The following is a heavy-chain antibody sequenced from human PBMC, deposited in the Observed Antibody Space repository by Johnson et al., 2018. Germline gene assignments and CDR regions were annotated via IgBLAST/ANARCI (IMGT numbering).Heavy chain of an antibody. CDR1: GFIFNRYG. CDR3: ARDRAGATYDAFDI. V-gene: IGHV3-48*01. CDR2: ISDGSTTI. J-gene: IGHJ3*02. D-gene: IGHD1-26*01. Sequence: VQLVESGGGLEQPGGSLRLSCVGSGFIFNRYGMHWVRQAPGKGLEWVSYISDGSTTIYYADSVKGRFTISRDNAKRLLYLQMNSLRAEDTAVYYCARDRAGATYDAFDIWGQGTMVTVSS.